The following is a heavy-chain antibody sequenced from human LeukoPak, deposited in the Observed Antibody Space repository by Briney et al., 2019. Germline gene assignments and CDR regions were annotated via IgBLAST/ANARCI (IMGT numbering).Heavy chain of an antibody. J-gene: IGHJ4*02. V-gene: IGHV3-23*01. Sequence: PGGSLRLSCAASGFTSTNYAVIWVRQAPGKGLECYSSIWGSGGSTYYANTVKGRFTISRDNSKSTLSMQLNSLRAEDTAVYYCARDCSGSYYEPFDCWGQGPLVTVSS. CDR2: IWGSGGST. CDR1: GFTSTNYA. D-gene: IGHD3-10*02. CDR3: ARDCSGSYYEPFDC.